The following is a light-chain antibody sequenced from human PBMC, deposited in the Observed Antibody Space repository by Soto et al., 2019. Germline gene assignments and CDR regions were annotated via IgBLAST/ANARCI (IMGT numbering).Light chain of an antibody. V-gene: IGKV3-15*01. Sequence: EIVMTQSPATLSVSPGERATLACRASHSVSSRLAWYQQKPGQAPRLLIYGASTRATGLPARFSGSGSGTEFTLTISSLQSEDFAVYCCKHYTNWPLTFGGGTKVEIK. CDR1: HSVSSR. CDR2: GAS. J-gene: IGKJ4*01. CDR3: KHYTNWPLT.